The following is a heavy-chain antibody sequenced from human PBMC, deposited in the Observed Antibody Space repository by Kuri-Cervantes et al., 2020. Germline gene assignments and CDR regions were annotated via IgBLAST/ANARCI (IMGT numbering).Heavy chain of an antibody. V-gene: IGHV3-48*02. Sequence: GGSLRLSCAASGFTFSSYSMNWVRQAPGKGLEWVSYISSSSSTIYYADSVKGRFTISRDNAKNSLYLRMNSLRDEDTAVYYCARDGEVVVAAYYFDYWGQGTLVTVSS. CDR3: ARDGEVVVAAYYFDY. CDR2: ISSSSSTI. J-gene: IGHJ4*02. D-gene: IGHD2-15*01. CDR1: GFTFSSYS.